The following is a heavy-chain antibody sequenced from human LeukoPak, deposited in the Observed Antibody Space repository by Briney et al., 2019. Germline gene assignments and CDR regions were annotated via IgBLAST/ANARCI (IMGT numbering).Heavy chain of an antibody. CDR1: GFTFSSYA. Sequence: GGSLTLSCATSGFTFSSYAMSWVRQAPGKGLEWVSSISGSGAATYYADSGKVRFTISRKNSKNTLFLQMNSLRAEDKAIYYCAKTGNNNEGSFDFWGQGTLVTVSS. CDR3: AKTGNNNEGSFDF. J-gene: IGHJ4*02. V-gene: IGHV3-23*01. D-gene: IGHD1/OR15-1a*01. CDR2: ISGSGAAT.